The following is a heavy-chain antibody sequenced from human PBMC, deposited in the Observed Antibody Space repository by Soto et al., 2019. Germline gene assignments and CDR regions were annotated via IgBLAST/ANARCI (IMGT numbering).Heavy chain of an antibody. CDR1: GYTFTGYA. D-gene: IGHD6-19*01. CDR3: ARAVAVPADFDY. V-gene: IGHV1-3*05. Sequence: QVQLVQSGAEEKKPGASVKVSCKASGYTFTGYAMHWVRQAPGQRLEWMGWINAGNGNTKYSQKFQGRVTITRDTSASTAYMELSSLRSEDTAVYYCARAVAVPADFDYWGQGPLVTVSP. J-gene: IGHJ4*02. CDR2: INAGNGNT.